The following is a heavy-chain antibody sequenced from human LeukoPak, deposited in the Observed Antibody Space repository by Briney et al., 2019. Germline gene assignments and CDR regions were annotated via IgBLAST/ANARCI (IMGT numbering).Heavy chain of an antibody. CDR2: IYYSETT. J-gene: IGHJ4*02. D-gene: IGHD4-17*01. CDR1: GGSISRNY. CDR3: ARLDYGDFSTESFDY. Sequence: SETLSLTCTVSGGSISRNYWNWIRQPPGKGLEWIGNIYYSETTNYNPSLKSRVSISVDTSKNLLSLKLSSVTAADTAVYYCARLDYGDFSTESFDYWGQGTLVTVSS. V-gene: IGHV4-59*01.